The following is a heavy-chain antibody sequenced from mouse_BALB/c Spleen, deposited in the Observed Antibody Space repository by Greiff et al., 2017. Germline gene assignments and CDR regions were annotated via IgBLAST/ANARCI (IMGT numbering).Heavy chain of an antibody. CDR3: ARWEAGRAFDY. D-gene: IGHD3-3*01. Sequence: VQLQESGPELVKPGASVKISCKASGYTFTDYYINWVKQKPGQGLEWIGWIYPGSGNTKYNEKFKGKATLTVDTSSSTAYMQLSSLTSEDTAVYFCARWEAGRAFDYWGQGTTLTVSS. V-gene: IGHV1-84*02. CDR1: GYTFTDYY. J-gene: IGHJ2*01. CDR2: IYPGSGNT.